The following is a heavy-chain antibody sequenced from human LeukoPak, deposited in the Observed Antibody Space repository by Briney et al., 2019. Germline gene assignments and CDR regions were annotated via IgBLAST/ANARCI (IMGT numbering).Heavy chain of an antibody. CDR1: GFTFSSYA. Sequence: GGSLRLSCAASGFTFSSYAMSWVRQAPGKGLEWVSAISGRGGRTYYVDSVKGRFTISRENYKHTLYLQMNRQRAEGRAVYYLPTVGYPGIAAAGVFDYWGQGTLVTVSS. D-gene: IGHD6-13*01. CDR2: ISGRGGRT. V-gene: IGHV3-23*01. J-gene: IGHJ4*02. CDR3: PTVGYPGIAAAGVFDY.